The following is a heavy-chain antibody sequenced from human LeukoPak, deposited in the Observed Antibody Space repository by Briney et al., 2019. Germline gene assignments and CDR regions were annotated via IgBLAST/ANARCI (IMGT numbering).Heavy chain of an antibody. D-gene: IGHD3-22*01. J-gene: IGHJ5*02. Sequence: PSETLSLTCTVSGGSIGSTNYYWSWIRQPAGKGLEWIGRIYTSGSTNYNPSLKSRVTISVDTSKNQFSVKLTSVTAADTAVYYCARETSVYDSSGYLNWFDPWGQGTLVTVSS. CDR3: ARETSVYDSSGYLNWFDP. V-gene: IGHV4-61*02. CDR1: GGSIGSTNYY. CDR2: IYTSGST.